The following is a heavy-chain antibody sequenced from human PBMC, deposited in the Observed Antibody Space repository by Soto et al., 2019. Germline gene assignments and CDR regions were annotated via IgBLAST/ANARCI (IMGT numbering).Heavy chain of an antibody. CDR2: ISGYDGRT. CDR3: AREGDVPYYYYSMDV. J-gene: IGHJ6*01. V-gene: IGHV1-18*01. Sequence: ASVKVSCKTSGYTFTSYGISWVRQAPGQGLEWLGWISGYDGRTNLAQKVQDRVTMTTDTSTSTVCMELRSLRSDDTAVYYCAREGDVPYYYYSMDVWRQGTTVTVSS. D-gene: IGHD2-21*02. CDR1: GYTFTSYG.